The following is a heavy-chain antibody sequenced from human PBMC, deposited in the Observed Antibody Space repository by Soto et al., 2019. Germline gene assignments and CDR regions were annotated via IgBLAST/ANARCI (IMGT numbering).Heavy chain of an antibody. CDR1: GLSLRTTGVG. Sequence: QITLKESGPTLVKPTQTLTLTCTFSGLSLRTTGVGVGWVRQPPGKALEWLALLYWDADKRYSPSLKSRLTITKDPSEKEVVVTMTNMDTVDTATYYCVQSRCGLDCLQIYSSHSYYALDVWGQGTTVTVSS. V-gene: IGHV2-5*02. CDR3: VQSRCGLDCLQIYSSHSYYALDV. CDR2: LYWDADK. D-gene: IGHD2-21*02. J-gene: IGHJ6*02.